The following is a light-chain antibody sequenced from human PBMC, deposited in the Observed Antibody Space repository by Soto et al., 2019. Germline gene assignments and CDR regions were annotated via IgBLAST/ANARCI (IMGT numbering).Light chain of an antibody. CDR2: AAS. CDR3: QQTFGMFPWT. Sequence: DIQMAQSPSSLSASVGDRITITCRASQNIRDFLNWYQHKPGMAPQLMIFAASNLHSGVPSRFSVSWSRTDFALTNSSLQPGEFAPYYYQQTFGMFPWTFGQGTKVEMK. J-gene: IGKJ1*01. V-gene: IGKV1-39*01. CDR1: QNIRDF.